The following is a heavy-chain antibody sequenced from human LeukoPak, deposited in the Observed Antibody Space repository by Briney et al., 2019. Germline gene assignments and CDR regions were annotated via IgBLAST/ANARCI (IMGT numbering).Heavy chain of an antibody. Sequence: PSETLSLTCTVSGGSISSYYWSWIRQPPGKGLEWIGYIYYSGSTNYNPSLKSRVTISVDTSKNQFSLKLSSVTAADTAVYYCARSVNLRNIDYWGQGTLVTVSS. V-gene: IGHV4-59*01. CDR2: IYYSGST. CDR1: GGSISSYY. CDR3: ARSVNLRNIDY. D-gene: IGHD5-12*01. J-gene: IGHJ4*02.